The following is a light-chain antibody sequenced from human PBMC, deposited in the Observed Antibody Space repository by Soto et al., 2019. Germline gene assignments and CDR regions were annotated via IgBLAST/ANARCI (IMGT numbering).Light chain of an antibody. CDR2: GAS. Sequence: ELVLTQSPGTLSLSPGERATLSCRASESVRNNSLAWYQQHPGQAPRLLIFGASSRATGIPDRFTGNGSGADFSLTISRLEPEDSAVYFCHHYGYGADTFGQGTKLEIK. V-gene: IGKV3-20*01. CDR1: ESVRNNS. CDR3: HHYGYGADT. J-gene: IGKJ2*01.